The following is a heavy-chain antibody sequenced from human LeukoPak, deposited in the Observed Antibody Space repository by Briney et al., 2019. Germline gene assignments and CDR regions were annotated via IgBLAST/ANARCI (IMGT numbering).Heavy chain of an antibody. CDR1: GGSISSYY. CDR2: IYHTGST. CDR3: ARDRGTTGYYYLDS. J-gene: IGHJ4*02. Sequence: PSETLSLTCTVSGGSISSYYWSWIRQPPGKGLEWIGYIYHTGSTNYSPSLKSRLTMSVDASRNQFSLKLVSVTAADTGVYYCARDRGTTGYYYLDSWGQGILVTVSS. V-gene: IGHV4-59*01. D-gene: IGHD1-26*01.